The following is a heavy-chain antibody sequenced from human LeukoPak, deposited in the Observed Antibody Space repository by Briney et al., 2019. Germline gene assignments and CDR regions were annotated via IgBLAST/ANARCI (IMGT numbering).Heavy chain of an antibody. Sequence: GGSLTLSCAASGFTFSSYWMHWVRQTPGKGLVWVSRINDNGATTSYADSVKGRFTISRDNARNTLYLQMNNLRAEDTAVYYCAVDLSGREDYWGQGTLVTVSS. V-gene: IGHV3-74*01. CDR2: INDNGATT. J-gene: IGHJ4*02. D-gene: IGHD3-10*01. CDR3: AVDLSGREDY. CDR1: GFTFSSYW.